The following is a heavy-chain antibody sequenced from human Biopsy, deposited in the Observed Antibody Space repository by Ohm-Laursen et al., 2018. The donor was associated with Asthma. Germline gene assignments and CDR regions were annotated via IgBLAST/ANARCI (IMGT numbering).Heavy chain of an antibody. Sequence: SLRLSCSASGFTFSSYAMRWVRQAPGKGLEWVAVISYDGSNKYYADSVKGRFTISRDNSKNTLYLQMNSLRSEDTAVYYCARKAGSCISRTCYSLDFWGQGTLVTVSS. CDR2: ISYDGSNK. D-gene: IGHD2-2*01. CDR1: GFTFSSYA. CDR3: ARKAGSCISRTCYSLDF. V-gene: IGHV3-30-3*01. J-gene: IGHJ4*02.